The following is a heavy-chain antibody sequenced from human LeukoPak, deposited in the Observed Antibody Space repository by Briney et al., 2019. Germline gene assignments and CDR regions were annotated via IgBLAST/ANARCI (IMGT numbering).Heavy chain of an antibody. CDR3: ARDGIRVRRAPDGY. D-gene: IGHD3-10*01. V-gene: IGHV3-48*03. CDR1: GFTFSSYE. CDR2: ISSSGSTI. Sequence: GGSLRLSCAASGFTFSSYEMNWVRQAPGKGLEWVSYISSSGSTIYYADSVKGRFTISRDNAKNSLYLQMNSLRAEDTAVYYCARDGIRVRRAPDGYWGQGTLVTVSS. J-gene: IGHJ4*02.